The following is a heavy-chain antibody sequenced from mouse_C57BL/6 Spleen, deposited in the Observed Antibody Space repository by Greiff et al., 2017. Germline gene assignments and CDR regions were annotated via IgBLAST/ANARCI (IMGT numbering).Heavy chain of an antibody. CDR2: ISSGGDYI. CDR1: GFTFSSYA. CDR3: TRERDGNYGFAY. D-gene: IGHD2-1*01. Sequence: EVQLVESGEGLVKPGGSLKLSCAASGFTFSSYAMSWVRQTPEKRLEWVAYISSGGDYIYYADTVKGRFTISRDNARNTLYLQMSSLKSEDTAMYYCTRERDGNYGFAYWGQGTLVTVSA. J-gene: IGHJ3*01. V-gene: IGHV5-9-1*02.